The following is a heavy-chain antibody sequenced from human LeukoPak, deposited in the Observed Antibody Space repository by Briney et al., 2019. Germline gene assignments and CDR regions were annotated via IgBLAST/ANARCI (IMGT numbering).Heavy chain of an antibody. CDR1: GYTFSNYY. J-gene: IGHJ3*02. CDR2: INPSGSST. D-gene: IGHD2-8*01. CDR3: AGGTTNTKGAFDM. Sequence: ASVKVSCKASGYTFSNYYIHWVRQAPGQGLEWMGIINPSGSSTSYAQKFQGRVTMTRDTSTSTVYMELSSLRSEDTAVYYCAGGTTNTKGAFDMWGQGTMVTVSS. V-gene: IGHV1-46*01.